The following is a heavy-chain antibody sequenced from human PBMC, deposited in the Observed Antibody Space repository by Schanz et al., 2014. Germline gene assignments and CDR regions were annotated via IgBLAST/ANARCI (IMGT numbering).Heavy chain of an antibody. Sequence: QVQLQESGPGLVKPSETLSLTCTVSGDSISGYYWNWIRQPPGKGLEWIAYIYYSGSTSYKPSLKSRVTISGDTSKNQVSLKLSSVTAADTAVYYCAREIRWVATFDYWGQGTLVTVSS. D-gene: IGHD5-12*01. CDR1: GDSISGYY. V-gene: IGHV4-59*01. CDR3: AREIRWVATFDY. CDR2: IYYSGST. J-gene: IGHJ4*02.